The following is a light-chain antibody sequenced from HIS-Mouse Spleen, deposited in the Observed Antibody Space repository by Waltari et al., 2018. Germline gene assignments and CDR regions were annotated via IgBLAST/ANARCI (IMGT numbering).Light chain of an antibody. CDR2: AAS. V-gene: IGKV1-39*01. J-gene: IGKJ1*01. Sequence: DIQMTQSPSSLSASVGDRVTITCRASQSISSYLNWYQQKPGKAPKLLIYAASSLQSGVPSRFSGSGSGTDCTLTISSLQTEDFATYYCQQSYSTLWTFGQGTKVEIK. CDR1: QSISSY. CDR3: QQSYSTLWT.